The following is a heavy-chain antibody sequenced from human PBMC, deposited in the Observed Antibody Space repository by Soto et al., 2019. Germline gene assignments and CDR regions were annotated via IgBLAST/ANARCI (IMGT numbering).Heavy chain of an antibody. Sequence: SVKVSCKASGGTFSSYAISWVRQAPGQGLEWMGGIIPIFGTANYAQKFQGRVTITADESTSTAYMELSSLRSEDTAAYYCAREETPGIAVAFDYWGQGTLVTVSS. CDR2: IIPIFGTA. D-gene: IGHD6-19*01. CDR3: AREETPGIAVAFDY. J-gene: IGHJ4*02. CDR1: GGTFSSYA. V-gene: IGHV1-69*13.